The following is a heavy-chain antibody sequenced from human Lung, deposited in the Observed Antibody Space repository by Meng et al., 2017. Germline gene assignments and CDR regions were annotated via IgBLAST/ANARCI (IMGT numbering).Heavy chain of an antibody. D-gene: IGHD4-11*01. V-gene: IGHV4-34*01. Sequence: QVQLQQWGAGLLKPSEALSITCVVSGGSFSDYYWSWIRQPPGKGLGWIGEINHSGSTNYNPSLESRATISVDTSQNNLSLKLSSVTAADSAVYYCARGPTTMAHDFDYWGQGTLVTVSS. CDR1: GGSFSDYY. CDR3: ARGPTTMAHDFDY. CDR2: INHSGST. J-gene: IGHJ4*02.